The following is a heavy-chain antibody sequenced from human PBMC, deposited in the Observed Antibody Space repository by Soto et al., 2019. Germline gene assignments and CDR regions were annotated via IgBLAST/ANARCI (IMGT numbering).Heavy chain of an antibody. D-gene: IGHD5-18*01. CDR3: ASEDGSYGYDYYYGMDV. Sequence: SQARSLTCTGSAGSTSTSSYHLGWIRQPPEKGLEWIGSIYYSGSTYYNPSLTSRVTISVDTSKNQFSLKLSSVTAADTAVYYCASEDGSYGYDYYYGMDVWGQGTTVTVS. CDR1: AGSTSTSSYH. V-gene: IGHV4-39*01. CDR2: IYYSGST. J-gene: IGHJ6*02.